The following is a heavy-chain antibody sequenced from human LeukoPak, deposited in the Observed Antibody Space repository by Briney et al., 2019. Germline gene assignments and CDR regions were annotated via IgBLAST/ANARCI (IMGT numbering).Heavy chain of an antibody. CDR1: GFTFDDYA. V-gene: IGHV3-43*02. D-gene: IGHD1-1*01. CDR3: AASLKLENDYYYYYYMDV. Sequence: AGGSLRLSCAASGFTFDDYAMHWVRQAPGKGLEWVSLISGDGGSTYYADSVKGRFTISRDNSKNSLYLQMNSLRTEDTALYYCAASLKLENDYYYYYYMDVWGKGTTVTVSS. CDR2: ISGDGGST. J-gene: IGHJ6*03.